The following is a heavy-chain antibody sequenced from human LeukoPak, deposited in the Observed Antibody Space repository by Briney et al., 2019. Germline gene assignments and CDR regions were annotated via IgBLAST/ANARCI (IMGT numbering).Heavy chain of an antibody. V-gene: IGHV4-59*01. J-gene: IGHJ4*02. CDR1: GGSIGTYY. CDR2: IYYNGYT. Sequence: SETLSLTCTVSGGSIGTYYWSWIRQPPGKGLEGIGYIYYNGYTDYNPSLKSRVTISLHTSKNQFSLNLSSVTAADTAVYYCARDRHWTNDWVFDYWGQGTLVTVSS. D-gene: IGHD1/OR15-1a*01. CDR3: ARDRHWTNDWVFDY.